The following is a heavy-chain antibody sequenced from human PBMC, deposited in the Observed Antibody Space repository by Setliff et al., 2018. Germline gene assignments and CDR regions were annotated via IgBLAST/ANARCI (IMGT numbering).Heavy chain of an antibody. Sequence: SVKVSCKASGGTFSSYAISWVRQAPGQGLEWMGGIIPILGIANYAQKFQGRVTITTDESTSTAYMELSSLRAEDTAVYYCASGLVVVTAIQDFQHWGQGTLVTVSS. CDR2: IIPILGIA. CDR1: GGTFSSYA. J-gene: IGHJ1*01. D-gene: IGHD2-21*02. CDR3: ASGLVVVTAIQDFQH. V-gene: IGHV1-69*10.